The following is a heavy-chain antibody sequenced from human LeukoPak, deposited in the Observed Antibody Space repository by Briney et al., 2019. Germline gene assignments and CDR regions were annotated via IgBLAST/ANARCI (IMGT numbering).Heavy chain of an antibody. CDR2: ISYDGSNK. J-gene: IGHJ4*02. Sequence: GGSLRLSCAASGFTFSTYWMHWVRQAPGKGLEWVAVISYDGSNKHYVDSVKGRFTVSRDNSKNTLYLQMDSLRAEDTAVYYCANDRGYCSGGSCYYLDFWGQGTLVTVSS. D-gene: IGHD2-15*01. CDR1: GFTFSTYW. CDR3: ANDRGYCSGGSCYYLDF. V-gene: IGHV3-30*18.